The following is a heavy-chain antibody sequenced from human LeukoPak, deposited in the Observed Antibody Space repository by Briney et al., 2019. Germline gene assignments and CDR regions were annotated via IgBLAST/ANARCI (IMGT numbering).Heavy chain of an antibody. CDR2: IWYDGSNK. CDR1: GLTFSSYG. Sequence: GGSLRLSCAASGLTFSSYGMHWVRQAPGKGLEWVAVIWYDGSNKYYADSVKGRFTISRDNSKNTLYLQMNSLRAEDTAVYYCARPPNSGSYSGYFDYWGQGTLVTVSS. CDR3: ARPPNSGSYSGYFDY. D-gene: IGHD1-26*01. V-gene: IGHV3-33*01. J-gene: IGHJ4*02.